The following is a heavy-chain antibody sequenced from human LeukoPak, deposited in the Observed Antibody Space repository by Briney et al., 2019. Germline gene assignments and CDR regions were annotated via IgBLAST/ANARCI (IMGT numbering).Heavy chain of an antibody. CDR2: ISYDGSNK. J-gene: IGHJ4*02. D-gene: IGHD1-26*01. V-gene: IGHV3-30-3*01. CDR3: ARGIVGAADLFDY. Sequence: GGSLRLSCAASGFTVSSNFMTWVRQPPGKGLEWVAVISYDGSNKYYADSVKGRFTISRDNSKNTLYLQMNSLRAEDTAVYYCARGIVGAADLFDYWGQGTLVTVSS. CDR1: GFTVSSNF.